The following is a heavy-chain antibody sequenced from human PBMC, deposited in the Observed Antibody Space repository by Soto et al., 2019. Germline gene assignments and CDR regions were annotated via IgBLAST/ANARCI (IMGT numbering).Heavy chain of an antibody. V-gene: IGHV4-59*01. J-gene: IGHJ5*02. CDR3: ARENDFWSGYLNWSDP. CDR2: IYYSGST. D-gene: IGHD3-3*01. CDR1: GGSISSYY. Sequence: PSETLSLTCTVSGGSISSYYWSWIRQPPGKGLEWIGYIYYSGSTNYNPSLKSRVTISVDTSKNQFSLKLSSVTAADTAVYYCARENDFWSGYLNWSDPWGKGTLVTVSS.